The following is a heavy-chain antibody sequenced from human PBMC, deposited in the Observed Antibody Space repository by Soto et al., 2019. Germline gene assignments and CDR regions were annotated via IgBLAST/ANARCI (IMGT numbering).Heavy chain of an antibody. CDR3: TRDQPITP. Sequence: PGGSLRLSCTAAGFTFGDYAMRWVRQAPGKGLEWVGYIRSKASGGTSEYAASVKGRFTFSRDDSKSTAYLQMNSLKIEDTAIYYCTRDQPITPWGQGTMVTVSS. CDR1: GFTFGDYA. CDR2: IRSKASGGTS. D-gene: IGHD3-10*01. V-gene: IGHV3-49*04. J-gene: IGHJ3*01.